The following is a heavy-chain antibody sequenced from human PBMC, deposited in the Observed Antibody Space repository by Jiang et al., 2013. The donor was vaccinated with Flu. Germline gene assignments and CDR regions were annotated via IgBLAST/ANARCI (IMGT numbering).Heavy chain of an antibody. CDR1: GYTFTGYY. V-gene: IGHV1-2*02. Sequence: VKVSCKASGYTFTGYYMHWVRQAPGQGLEWMGWINPNSGGTNYAQKFQGRVTMTRDTSISTAYMELSRLRSDDTAVYYCAREVDFRPYYYYGMDVWGQGTTVTVSS. CDR2: INPNSGGT. J-gene: IGHJ6*02. D-gene: IGHD3/OR15-3a*01. CDR3: AREVDFRPYYYYGMDV.